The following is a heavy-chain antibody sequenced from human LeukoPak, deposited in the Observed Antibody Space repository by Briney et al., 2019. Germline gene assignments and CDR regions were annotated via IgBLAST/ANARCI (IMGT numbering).Heavy chain of an antibody. CDR1: GFTFNNFA. D-gene: IGHD5-24*01. CDR3: AKDAVSGDGYWEFDH. Sequence: GGSLRLSCAASGFTFNNFAMTWVRQALGKGLEWVAGVLQSGVDTDYADSVKGRFTISRDNSKNTLYLQMSSLRVEDTATYYCAKDAVSGDGYWEFDHWGQGTLVTVSS. V-gene: IGHV3-23*01. CDR2: VLQSGVDT. J-gene: IGHJ4*02.